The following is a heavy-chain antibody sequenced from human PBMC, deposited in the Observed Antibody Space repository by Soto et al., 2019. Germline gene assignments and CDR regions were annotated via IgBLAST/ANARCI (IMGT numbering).Heavy chain of an antibody. V-gene: IGHV4-34*01. CDR3: ARMGVWGYSGGYYYGWDV. CDR1: GGSLSDNY. CDR2: INHSGRT. J-gene: IGHJ6*02. D-gene: IGHD2-15*01. Sequence: QVQLQQWGAGLLQPSETLSLTCAVSGGSLSDNYWSWIRQAPGKGLEWIGEINHSGRTHYNPSHRCRVTISVDTSKNEFSLKMTSVTAADTAIYACARMGVWGYSGGYYYGWDVWGLGTTVTVSS.